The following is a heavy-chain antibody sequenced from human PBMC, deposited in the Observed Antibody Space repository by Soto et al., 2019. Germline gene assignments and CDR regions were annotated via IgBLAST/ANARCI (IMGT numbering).Heavy chain of an antibody. CDR1: GGSISSGDYY. J-gene: IGHJ4*02. V-gene: IGHV4-30-4*01. Sequence: SETLSLTCTVSGGSISSGDYYWSWIRQPPGKGLEWIGYIYYSGSTYYNPSLKSRVTISVDTSKNQFSLKLSSVTAADTAVYYCAGARYQGIVVGLIHWGQGTLVTVSS. D-gene: IGHD3-22*01. CDR2: IYYSGST. CDR3: AGARYQGIVVGLIH.